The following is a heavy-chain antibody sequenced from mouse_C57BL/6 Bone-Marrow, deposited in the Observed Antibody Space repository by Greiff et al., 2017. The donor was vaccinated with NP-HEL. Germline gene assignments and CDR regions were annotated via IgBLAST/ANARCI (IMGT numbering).Heavy chain of an antibody. Sequence: EVQLVESGGDLVKPGGSLKLSCAASGFTFSSYGMSWVRQTPDKRLEWVATISSGGSYTYYPDSVKGRFTISRDNAKNTLYLQMSSLKSEDTAMYYCARGGLTVLFAYWGQGTLVTVSA. CDR1: GFTFSSYG. CDR2: ISSGGSYT. J-gene: IGHJ3*01. CDR3: ARGGLTVLFAY. V-gene: IGHV5-6*01. D-gene: IGHD4-1*01.